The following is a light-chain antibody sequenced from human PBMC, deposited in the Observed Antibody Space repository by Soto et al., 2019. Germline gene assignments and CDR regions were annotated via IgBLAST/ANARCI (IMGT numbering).Light chain of an antibody. CDR2: ENN. CDR3: GTWDSGLSAHV. CDR1: SSNIGNKD. Sequence: QSVLTQPPSVSAAPGQKVTISCSGSSSNIGNKDVSWYQQLPGTAPKLLIYENNKRPSGIPDRFSGSKSGTSGTLGITGLQTGVEADYYCGTWDSGLSAHVFGTGTKV. J-gene: IGLJ1*01. V-gene: IGLV1-51*02.